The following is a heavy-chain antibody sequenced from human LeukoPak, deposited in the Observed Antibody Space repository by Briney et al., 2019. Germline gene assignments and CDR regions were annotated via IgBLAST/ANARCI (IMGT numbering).Heavy chain of an antibody. CDR2: ISGSGGTT. CDR3: AKSRSGGGYSYFDP. D-gene: IGHD2-8*02. CDR1: GFTFSNYA. Sequence: GSLRLSCAASGFTFSNYAMSWVRQTPGKGLEWVAIISGSGGTTHYADSVKGRFIISRDNSKTTLYLQMNSLRAEDTAIYYCAKSRSGGGYSYFDPWGQGTLVTVSS. V-gene: IGHV3-23*01. J-gene: IGHJ4*02.